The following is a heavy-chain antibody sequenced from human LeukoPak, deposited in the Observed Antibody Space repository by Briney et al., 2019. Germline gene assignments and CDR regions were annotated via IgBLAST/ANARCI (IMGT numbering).Heavy chain of an antibody. CDR1: GFTLSSYA. CDR3: TTDRTNWNDAAHDY. D-gene: IGHD1-20*01. V-gene: IGHV3-23*01. Sequence: GGSLRLSCAASGFTLSSYAMSWVRQAPGKGLEWVSAISGNGDSTYYADSVKGRLTISRDNSKNTLYLQMNSLKTEDTAVYYCTTDRTNWNDAAHDYWGQGTLVIVSS. J-gene: IGHJ4*02. CDR2: ISGNGDST.